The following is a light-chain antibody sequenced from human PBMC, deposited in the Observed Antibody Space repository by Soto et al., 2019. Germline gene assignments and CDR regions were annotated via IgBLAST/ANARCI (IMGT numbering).Light chain of an antibody. CDR2: EVS. CDR1: SSDVGGYNY. V-gene: IGLV2-8*01. CDR3: SSFAGNNNVV. J-gene: IGLJ2*01. Sequence: QSALTQPPSASGSPGQSVTISCTGTSSDVGGYNYVSWYQQHPGKAPKLMFSEVSKRPSGVPDRFSGSKSGNTASLTVSGLQAEYEADYYCSSFAGNNNVVFGGGTKLTVL.